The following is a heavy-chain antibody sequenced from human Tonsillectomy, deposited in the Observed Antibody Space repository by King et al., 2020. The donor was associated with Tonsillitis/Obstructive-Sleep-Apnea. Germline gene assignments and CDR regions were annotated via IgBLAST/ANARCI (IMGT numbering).Heavy chain of an antibody. V-gene: IGHV1-69*01. CDR3: ARDPGYCSSTSCYTDY. CDR2: SIPIVGTA. CDR1: GGTFSSYA. D-gene: IGHD2-2*02. Sequence: QLVQSGAEVKKPGSSVKVSCKASGGTFSSYAISWVRQAPGQGLEWRGGSIPIVGTANYAQKFQGRVTITADESTSTAYMELSSLRSEDTAVYYCARDPGYCSSTSCYTDYWGQGTLVTVSS. J-gene: IGHJ4*02.